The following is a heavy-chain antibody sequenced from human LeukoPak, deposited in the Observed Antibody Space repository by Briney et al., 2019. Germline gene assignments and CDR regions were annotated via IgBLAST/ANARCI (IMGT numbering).Heavy chain of an antibody. J-gene: IGHJ4*02. V-gene: IGHV1-69*13. CDR1: GGTFSSYA. Sequence: GASVKVSCKASGGTFSSYAISWMRQAPGQGLEWMGGIIPIFGTANYAQKFQGRVTITADQSTSTAYMELSSLRSEDTAVYYCARARGINYYDSSGYYSYFDYWGQGTLVTVSS. CDR2: IIPIFGTA. CDR3: ARARGINYYDSSGYYSYFDY. D-gene: IGHD3-22*01.